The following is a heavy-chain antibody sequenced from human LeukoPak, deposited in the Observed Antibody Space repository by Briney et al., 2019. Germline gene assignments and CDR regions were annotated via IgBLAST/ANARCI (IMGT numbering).Heavy chain of an antibody. V-gene: IGHV1-18*04. CDR2: ISAYNSNT. D-gene: IGHD3-3*01. Sequence: ASVTVSCKASGYTFTSYGISWDRQPPGQGLEWMGWISAYNSNTNYAQKLQGRVTMTTDTSTSTAYMGLRSLRSDDTAVYYCARDSHDFWIGYYGFDYWGQGTLVTVSS. CDR3: ARDSHDFWIGYYGFDY. CDR1: GYTFTSYG. J-gene: IGHJ4*02.